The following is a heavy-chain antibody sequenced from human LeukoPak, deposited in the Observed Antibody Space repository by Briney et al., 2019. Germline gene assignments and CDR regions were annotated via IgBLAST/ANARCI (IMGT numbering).Heavy chain of an antibody. CDR3: VIGHTYDSSGYYPGGGYYYYGMDV. CDR2: ISSSGSGGNT. Sequence: GGSLRLSCAASGVTLSSYAMSWARQAPGKGLEWVSGISSSGSGGNTYYADSVKGRFTISRDNSKNTLYLQMSSLRAEDTAVYYCVIGHTYDSSGYYPGGGYYYYGMDVWGQGTTVTVSS. J-gene: IGHJ6*02. V-gene: IGHV3-23*01. CDR1: GVTLSSYA. D-gene: IGHD3-22*01.